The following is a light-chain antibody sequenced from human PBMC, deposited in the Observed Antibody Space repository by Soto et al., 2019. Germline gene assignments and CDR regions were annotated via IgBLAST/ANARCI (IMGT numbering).Light chain of an antibody. CDR2: DAS. V-gene: IGKV1-5*01. CDR1: QSISSW. J-gene: IGKJ1*01. CDR3: QQYNSYAWT. Sequence: DIQMIQFPSPLSASVGDRVTITCRASQSISSWLAWYQQKPGKAPKLLIYDASSLESGVPSRFSGSGSGTEFTLTISSLQPDDFATYYCQQYNSYAWTFGQGTKVDIK.